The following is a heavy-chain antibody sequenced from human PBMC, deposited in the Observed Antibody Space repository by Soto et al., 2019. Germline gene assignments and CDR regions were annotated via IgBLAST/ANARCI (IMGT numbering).Heavy chain of an antibody. D-gene: IGHD2-15*01. CDR2: ISYDGSNK. Sequence: QVHLVESGGGVVQPGRSLRLSCAASGFTFRIYAMHWVRQAPGKGLECVAVISYDGSNKFYRDSVKGRFTISRDNSKNTLYLQIHSVRYEDTAVYYCARGDREDIAVVVGARPGEYGVDVWGQGTTVTVSS. CDR1: GFTFRIYA. J-gene: IGHJ6*02. V-gene: IGHV3-30-3*01. CDR3: ARGDREDIAVVVGARPGEYGVDV.